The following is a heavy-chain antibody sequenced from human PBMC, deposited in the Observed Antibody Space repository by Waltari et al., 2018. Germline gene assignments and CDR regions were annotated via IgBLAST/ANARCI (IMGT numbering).Heavy chain of an antibody. CDR2: IYYSVST. CDR1: GGSISSSSYY. J-gene: IGHJ4*02. CDR3: NLSGGVVIPDFDY. D-gene: IGHD3-3*01. Sequence: QLQLQESGPGLVKPSETLSLTCTVSGGSISSSSYYWGWIRQPTGKGLEWFGSIYYSVSTYYHPSLKRRVTISVDTSKNQFSLKLSSVTAADTAVYYCNLSGGVVIPDFDYWGQGTLVTVSS. V-gene: IGHV4-39*01.